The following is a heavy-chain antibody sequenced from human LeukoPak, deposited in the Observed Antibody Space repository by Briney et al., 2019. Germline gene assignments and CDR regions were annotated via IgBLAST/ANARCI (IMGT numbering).Heavy chain of an antibody. V-gene: IGHV1-18*04. CDR1: GFTFKNYG. CDR3: ARDRRGYSAYDGEGFDY. D-gene: IGHD5-12*01. J-gene: IGHJ4*02. Sequence: HGASVKVSCKASGFTFKNYGFSWVRQAPGQGLQWMGWISADNGNTKYAQNFQGRVIMTTDRSTGTAYVELTSLRSDDTAVYYCARDRRGYSAYDGEGFDYWGQGTLVTVSS. CDR2: ISADNGNT.